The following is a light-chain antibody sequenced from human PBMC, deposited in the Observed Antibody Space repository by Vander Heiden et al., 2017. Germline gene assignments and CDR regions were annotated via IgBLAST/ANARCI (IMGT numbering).Light chain of an antibody. V-gene: IGKV1-39*01. CDR2: GAS. Sequence: DIQITQSPSSLSASVGDRVTITCRASQSISSYLNWYQQKPGKAPKLLIYGASSWQSGVPARFSGSGSGTDFTLTISSLQPEDFATYYCQQSYSTPRTFGQGTKVEIK. CDR3: QQSYSTPRT. CDR1: QSISSY. J-gene: IGKJ1*01.